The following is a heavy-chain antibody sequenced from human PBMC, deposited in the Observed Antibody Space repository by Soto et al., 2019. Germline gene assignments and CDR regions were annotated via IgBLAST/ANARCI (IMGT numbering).Heavy chain of an antibody. Sequence: QVQLQESGPGLVKPSGTLSLTCAVSGDSISSSKWWTWVRQPPGKGLEWIGDTLHSGYNNYNPSLKSRIIISVAKPKNQFSLELTSVTAAATAVYYCAYSPGWFRHDVWGQGTLVIVSP. D-gene: IGHD6-19*01. J-gene: IGHJ3*01. CDR1: GDSISSSKW. CDR2: TLHSGYN. CDR3: AYSPGWFRHDV. V-gene: IGHV4-4*02.